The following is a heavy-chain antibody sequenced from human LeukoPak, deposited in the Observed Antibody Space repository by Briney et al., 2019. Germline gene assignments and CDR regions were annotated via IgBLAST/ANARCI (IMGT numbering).Heavy chain of an antibody. CDR3: ARGRPHGNDY. CDR1: GFTFSSYW. CDR2: IVSDGSNT. V-gene: IGHV3-74*01. Sequence: PGGSRRLSCAASGFTFSSYWMNWVRQVPGKGLVWVSRIVSDGSNTNYADSVKRRFTISRDNAKNTLYLQMNTLRVEDTAVYYCARGRPHGNDYWGQGTLVTVSS. J-gene: IGHJ4*02. D-gene: IGHD4-23*01.